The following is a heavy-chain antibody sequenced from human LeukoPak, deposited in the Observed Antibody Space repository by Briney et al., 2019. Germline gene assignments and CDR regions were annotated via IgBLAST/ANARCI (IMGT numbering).Heavy chain of an antibody. D-gene: IGHD1-26*01. V-gene: IGHV1-46*01. Sequence: ASVKVSCKASGYTFTSYYMHWVRQAPGQGLEWMGIINPSGGSTSYAQKFQGRVTMTRDTSTSTVYMELSSLRSEDTAVYYCATVNYSGSYERAFDIWGQGTMVTVSS. CDR1: GYTFTSYY. J-gene: IGHJ3*02. CDR3: ATVNYSGSYERAFDI. CDR2: INPSGGST.